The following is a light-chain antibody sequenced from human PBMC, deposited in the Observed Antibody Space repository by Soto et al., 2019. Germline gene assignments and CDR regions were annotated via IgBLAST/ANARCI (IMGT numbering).Light chain of an antibody. CDR1: QDISNS. CDR3: QHYDNLPRYT. CDR2: EAS. Sequence: DIQMTQSPSSLSTSVGEIVTIACRASQDISNSLNWYQQKPGKAPNLLIYEASKLQTGVPSRFSGGGSGTHFTFTISNLQPEDIATYYCQHYDNLPRYTFGLGTRLEIK. V-gene: IGKV1-33*01. J-gene: IGKJ5*01.